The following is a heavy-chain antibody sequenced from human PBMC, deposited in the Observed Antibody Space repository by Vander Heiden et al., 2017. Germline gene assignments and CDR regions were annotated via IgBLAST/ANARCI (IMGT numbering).Heavy chain of an antibody. Sequence: QVQLVESGGGGVPPGRSLRLSWAASGFHFSSYAMHWGRQAPGKGLEWVAVISYDGSNKYYADSVKGRFTISRDNSKNTLYLQMNSLRAEDTAVYYCARVGWELLGAFDYWGQGTLVTVSS. V-gene: IGHV3-30*04. J-gene: IGHJ4*02. CDR2: ISYDGSNK. D-gene: IGHD1-26*01. CDR3: ARVGWELLGAFDY. CDR1: GFHFSSYA.